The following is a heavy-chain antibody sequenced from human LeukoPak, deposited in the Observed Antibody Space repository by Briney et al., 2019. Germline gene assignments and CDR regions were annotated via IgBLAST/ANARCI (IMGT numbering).Heavy chain of an antibody. D-gene: IGHD3-10*01. CDR2: IKQDGSEK. J-gene: IGHJ4*02. V-gene: IGHV3-7*01. CDR1: GFTFSSYW. Sequence: GGSLRLSCAASGFTFSSYWMSWVRQAPGKGLEWVANIKQDGSEKYYVDSVKGRFTISRDNAQNSLYLQMNSLRAEDTAVYYCARENGGILWFGELLYGYYWGQGTLVTVSS. CDR3: ARENGGILWFGELLYGYY.